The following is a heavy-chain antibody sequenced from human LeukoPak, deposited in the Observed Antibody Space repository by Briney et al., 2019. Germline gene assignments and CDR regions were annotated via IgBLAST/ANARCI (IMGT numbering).Heavy chain of an antibody. CDR3: ARHPPLVRGSTDDYYYYMDV. D-gene: IGHD3-10*01. Sequence: PSETLSLTCTVSGGSISSYYWSWIRQPPGKGLEWIGYIYYSGSTNYNPSLKSRVTISVDTSKNQFSLKLSSVTAADTAVYYCARHPPLVRGSTDDYYYYMDVWGKGTTVTISS. CDR2: IYYSGST. V-gene: IGHV4-59*01. CDR1: GGSISSYY. J-gene: IGHJ6*03.